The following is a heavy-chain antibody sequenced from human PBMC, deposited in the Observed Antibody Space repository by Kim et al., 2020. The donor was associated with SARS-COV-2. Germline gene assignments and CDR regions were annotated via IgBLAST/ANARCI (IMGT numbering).Heavy chain of an antibody. J-gene: IGHJ5*02. V-gene: IGHV4-59*01. CDR3: ARNPNRHHDILTGNPPFWFDP. CDR1: GGSISSYY. D-gene: IGHD3-9*01. Sequence: SETLSLTCTVSGGSISSYYWSWIRQPPGKGLEWIGYIYYSGSTNYNPSLKSRVTISVDTSKNQFSLKLSSVTAADTAVYYCARNPNRHHDILTGNPPFWFDPWGQGTLVTVSS. CDR2: IYYSGST.